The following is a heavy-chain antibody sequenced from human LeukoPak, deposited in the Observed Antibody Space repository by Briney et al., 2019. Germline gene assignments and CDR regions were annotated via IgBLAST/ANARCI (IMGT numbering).Heavy chain of an antibody. CDR1: GGSFSGYY. V-gene: IGHV4-34*01. CDR3: ARGNQGRLVQWLVRTNWYFDL. D-gene: IGHD6-19*01. CDR2: INHSGST. J-gene: IGHJ2*01. Sequence: KPSETLSLTCAVYGGSFSGYYWSWIRQPPGKGLEWIGEINHSGSTNYNPSLKSRVTISVDTSKNQFSLKLSSVTAADTAVYYCARGNQGRLVQWLVRTNWYFDLWGRGTLVTVSS.